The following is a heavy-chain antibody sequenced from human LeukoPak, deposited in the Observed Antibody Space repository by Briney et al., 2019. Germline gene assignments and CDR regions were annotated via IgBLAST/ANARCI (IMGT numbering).Heavy chain of an antibody. CDR2: IHPPSGGT. V-gene: IGHV1-2*02. D-gene: IGHD5-24*01. CDR1: GYTFTDYY. Sequence: VASVNVSCKASGYTFTDYYLHWVRQAPGQGLEWMGWIHPPSGGTNYAEKLQGRVTMTRDTSISTAYMELSRLTSDDAGVYYCVRDPGWLQVDYWGQGTLLTVSS. CDR3: VRDPGWLQVDY. J-gene: IGHJ4*02.